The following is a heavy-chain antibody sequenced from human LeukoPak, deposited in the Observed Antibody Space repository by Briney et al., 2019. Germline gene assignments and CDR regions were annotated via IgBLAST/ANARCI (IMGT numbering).Heavy chain of an antibody. CDR3: AREKYDSGSYLYGMDV. V-gene: IGHV3-53*01. CDR2: IYSGGST. D-gene: IGHD3-10*01. Sequence: PGGSLRLSCAASGFTFSSYAMSWVRQAPGKGLEWVSVIYSGGSTDYADSVKGRVTISRDNSKNTVYLQMNSLRAEDTAVYYCAREKYDSGSYLYGMDVWGQGTTVTVSS. CDR1: GFTFSSYA. J-gene: IGHJ6*02.